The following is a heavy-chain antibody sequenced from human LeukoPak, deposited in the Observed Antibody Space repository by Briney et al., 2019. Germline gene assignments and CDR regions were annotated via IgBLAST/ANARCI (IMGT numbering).Heavy chain of an antibody. CDR2: IYYSGST. CDR1: GGSISSYY. J-gene: IGHJ3*02. Sequence: SEALSLTCTVSGGSISSYYWSWIRQPPGKGLEWIGYIYYSGSTNYNPSLKSRVTISVDTSKNQLSLKLSSVTAADTAVYYCARNQTGDAFDIWGQGTMVTVSS. D-gene: IGHD3-10*01. V-gene: IGHV4-59*01. CDR3: ARNQTGDAFDI.